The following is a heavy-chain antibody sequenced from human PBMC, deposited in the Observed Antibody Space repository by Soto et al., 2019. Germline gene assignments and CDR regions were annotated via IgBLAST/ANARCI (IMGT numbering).Heavy chain of an antibody. CDR3: AREGEFYFDSSAYYFVY. CDR1: GYTFTAYH. Sequence: QVQLVQSGAEVKKPGASVKVSCKASGYTFTAYHMHWVRQAPGQGLEWMAMINPSGDSTSYAQKFQGRVTMTTYTSTSTVYMELSSLRSEDTAVYYCAREGEFYFDSSAYYFVYWGQGTLVTVSS. D-gene: IGHD3-22*01. J-gene: IGHJ4*02. CDR2: INPSGDST. V-gene: IGHV1-46*01.